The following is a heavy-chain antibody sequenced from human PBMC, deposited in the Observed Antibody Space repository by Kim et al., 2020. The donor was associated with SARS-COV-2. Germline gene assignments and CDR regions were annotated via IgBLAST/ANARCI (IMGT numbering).Heavy chain of an antibody. V-gene: IGHV3-48*04. CDR1: GFTFSSYN. CDR3: ARDNGYRPWYYFDY. Sequence: GGSLRLSCAASGFTFSSYNMNWVRQAPGKGLEWVSYISSSSITIYYADSVKGRFTISRDNAKNSLYLQMNSLRAEDTAVYYCARDNGYRPWYYFDYWGQGTLVTVSS. J-gene: IGHJ4*02. D-gene: IGHD2-15*01. CDR2: ISSSSITI.